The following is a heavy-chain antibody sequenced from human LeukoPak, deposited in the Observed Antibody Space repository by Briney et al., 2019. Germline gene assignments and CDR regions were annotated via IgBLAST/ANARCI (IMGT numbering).Heavy chain of an antibody. J-gene: IGHJ4*02. CDR1: GFTFNSYA. Sequence: SGGSLRLSCAASGFTFNSYAMSWVRAAPGKGLEWVSAIRGSGGCTYYADAVKGRFTISRDNSKNTLYLQINSRTDEDTALYYCAKAGIGVVGYFDYWGQGTLVTVSS. CDR2: IRGSGGCT. V-gene: IGHV3-23*01. CDR3: AKAGIGVVGYFDY. D-gene: IGHD6-19*01.